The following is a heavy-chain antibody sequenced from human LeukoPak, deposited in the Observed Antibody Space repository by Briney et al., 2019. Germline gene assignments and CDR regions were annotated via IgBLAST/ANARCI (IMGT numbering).Heavy chain of an antibody. J-gene: IGHJ4*02. CDR2: LSSDGGVT. CDR3: ARDPHCGSTSCLSYFDY. CDR1: GFTFSSHA. D-gene: IGHD2-2*01. Sequence: GGSLRLSRAASGFTFSSHAMHWVRPAPGKGLEYVSALSSDGGVTYYANSVKGRFTISRDNSKNTVHLQMGSLRGEDMAVYYCARDPHCGSTSCLSYFDYWGQGTLVTVSS. V-gene: IGHV3-64*01.